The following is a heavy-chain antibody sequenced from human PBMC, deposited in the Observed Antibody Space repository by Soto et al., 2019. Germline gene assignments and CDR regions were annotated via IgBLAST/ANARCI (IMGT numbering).Heavy chain of an antibody. V-gene: IGHV4-30-4*01. CDR3: AREVNNYYGMDV. Sequence: QVQLQESGPGLVKPSQTLSLTCSISGASISSDDYYWSLFRQPPGKGLEWIGYISYSGSTYYNPSLKSRMTISVDTSKTQFSLILSSVTAADTAVFYCAREVNNYYGMDVWGQGTTVTVSS. J-gene: IGHJ6*02. CDR2: ISYSGST. CDR1: GASISSDDYY.